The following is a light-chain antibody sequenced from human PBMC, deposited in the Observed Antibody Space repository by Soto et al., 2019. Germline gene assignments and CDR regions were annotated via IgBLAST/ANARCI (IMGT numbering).Light chain of an antibody. J-gene: IGKJ1*01. CDR2: GAS. CDR3: LQYNNWPRT. CDR1: QSVSIN. Sequence: EVVMTQSPATLSVSPGERATLSCRASQSVSINLAWFQQKPGQAPWLLIYGASTRATGIPARFSGSGSGTEFTLTISSLQSEDFAVYYCLQYNNWPRTFGQGTKVEI. V-gene: IGKV3-15*01.